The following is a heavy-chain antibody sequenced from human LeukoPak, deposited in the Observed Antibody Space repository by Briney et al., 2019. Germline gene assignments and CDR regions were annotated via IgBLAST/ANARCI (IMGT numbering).Heavy chain of an antibody. V-gene: IGHV3-23*01. D-gene: IGHD1-14*01. CDR3: ARETPEYD. Sequence: PGGSLRLSCAASGFTFSSYAMSWVRQAPGKGVEWVSAISGSGRNTYYADSVRGRFTLSRDNSKNTLYLQMNSLRDEYTAVYYCARETPEYDWGQGTLVTVSS. J-gene: IGHJ4*02. CDR2: ISGSGRNT. CDR1: GFTFSSYA.